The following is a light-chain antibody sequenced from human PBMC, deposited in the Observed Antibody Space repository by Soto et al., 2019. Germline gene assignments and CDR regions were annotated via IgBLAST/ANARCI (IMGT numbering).Light chain of an antibody. V-gene: IGKV3D-15*02. CDR3: HQYAYAPWT. J-gene: IGKJ1*01. CDR2: NAS. CDR1: QSLTMN. Sequence: EIVITQSPATLSVSPGERVTLSFRASQSLTMNLAWYQHKPGQAPRVVIYNASNRASGIPDRFSGSGSGTDFTLTISRLEPEDFAVYYCHQYAYAPWTFGQGTKVDIK.